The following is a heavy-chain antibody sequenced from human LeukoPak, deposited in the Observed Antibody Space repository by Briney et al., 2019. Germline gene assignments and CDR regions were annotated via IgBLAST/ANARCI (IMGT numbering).Heavy chain of an antibody. Sequence: GGSLGLSCSASGFPFSSYAMHWVRQAPGKGLEYVSAISDSGGSTYYADSVKGRFTISRDNSKNTLYLQMSSLRAEDTAVYFCVRGYSFGPHGMDVWGQGTTVTVSS. CDR1: GFPFSSYA. J-gene: IGHJ6*02. D-gene: IGHD2-15*01. CDR3: VRGYSFGPHGMDV. V-gene: IGHV3-64D*09. CDR2: ISDSGGST.